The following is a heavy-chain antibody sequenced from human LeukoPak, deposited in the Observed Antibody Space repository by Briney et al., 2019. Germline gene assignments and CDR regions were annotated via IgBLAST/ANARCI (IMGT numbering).Heavy chain of an antibody. D-gene: IGHD5-18*01. J-gene: IGHJ4*02. CDR2: LSGSGITT. CDR1: GFTFSNSA. V-gene: IGHV3-23*01. CDR3: AKWPWGSLVDTAMEFDY. Sequence: GSLRLSCAASGFTFSNSAMSWVRQAPGKGLEWVSTLSGSGITTYYADSAKGRFTISRDNSKNTLYLQMNSLRAEDTAVYYCAKWPWGSLVDTAMEFDYWGQGTLVTVSS.